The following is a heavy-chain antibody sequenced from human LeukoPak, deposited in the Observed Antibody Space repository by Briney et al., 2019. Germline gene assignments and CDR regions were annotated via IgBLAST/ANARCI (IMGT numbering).Heavy chain of an antibody. D-gene: IGHD3-22*01. CDR1: GFTFSSYG. CDR3: AKDHRSGYHPGGDY. Sequence: GGSLRLSCAASGFTFSSYGMSWVRQAPGKGLEWVSAISGSGGSTYYADSVKGRFTISRDNSKNTLYLQMNSLRAEDTAVYYCAKDHRSGYHPGGDYWGQGTLVTVSS. J-gene: IGHJ4*02. V-gene: IGHV3-23*01. CDR2: ISGSGGST.